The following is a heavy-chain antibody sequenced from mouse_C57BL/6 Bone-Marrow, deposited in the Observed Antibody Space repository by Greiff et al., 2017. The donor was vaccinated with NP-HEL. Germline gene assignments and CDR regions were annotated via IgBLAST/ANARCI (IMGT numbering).Heavy chain of an antibody. CDR3: ARAPCPY. CDR2: IDPEDGET. CDR1: GFNIKDYY. J-gene: IGHJ2*01. V-gene: IGHV14-2*01. Sequence: VQLQQSGAELVKPGASVKLSCTASGFNIKDYYMHWVKQRTEQGLEWIGRIDPEDGETKYAPKFPGKATITAEPSSNTAYLQLSSLTSEDTAVYYCARAPCPYWGQGTTLTVSS.